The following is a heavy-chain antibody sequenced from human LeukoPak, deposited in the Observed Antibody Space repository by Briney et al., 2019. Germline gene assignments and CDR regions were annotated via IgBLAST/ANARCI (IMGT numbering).Heavy chain of an antibody. Sequence: SETLSLTCTVSGGSISSGGYYWSWIRQHPGKGLEWIGYIYYSGSTYYNPSLKSRVTISVDTSKNQFSLKLSSVTAADTAVYYCARAGRIQLWLRWEYYFDYWGQGTLVTVSS. CDR1: GGSISSGGYY. J-gene: IGHJ4*02. V-gene: IGHV4-31*03. CDR2: IYYSGST. D-gene: IGHD5-18*01. CDR3: ARAGRIQLWLRWEYYFDY.